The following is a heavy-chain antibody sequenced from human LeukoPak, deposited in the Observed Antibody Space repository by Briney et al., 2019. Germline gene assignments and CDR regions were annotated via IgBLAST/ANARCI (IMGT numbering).Heavy chain of an antibody. D-gene: IGHD2-15*01. CDR1: DDSISNYY. J-gene: IGHJ5*02. CDR3: ARDNGCSGGSCYRWFDP. V-gene: IGHV4-59*01. CDR2: IYYSGST. Sequence: SQTLSLTCTVSDDSISNYYWTWIRQPPGKGLEWIGYIYYSGSTNYNPSLKSRVTISVDTSRKQFSLKLSSVTAADTAVYYCARDNGCSGGSCYRWFDPWGQGTLVTVS.